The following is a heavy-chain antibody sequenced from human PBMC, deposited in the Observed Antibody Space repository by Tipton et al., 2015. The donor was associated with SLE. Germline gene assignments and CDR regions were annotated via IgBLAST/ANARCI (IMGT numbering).Heavy chain of an antibody. CDR3: ARVPRTFYYDYSGHFDY. V-gene: IGHV4-31*03. J-gene: IGHJ4*02. Sequence: TLSLTCTVSGGSIRSGDYYWSWIRQHPGKGLEWIGYIYYTMSAYYNPSLKSRVIISLDTSKNHFSLKLSSVTGADTAVYYCARVPRTFYYDYSGHFDYWGPGTLVTVSS. D-gene: IGHD3-22*01. CDR2: IYYTMSA. CDR1: GGSIRSGDYY.